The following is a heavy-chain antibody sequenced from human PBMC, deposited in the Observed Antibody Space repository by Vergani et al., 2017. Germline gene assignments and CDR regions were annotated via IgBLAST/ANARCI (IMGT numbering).Heavy chain of an antibody. CDR1: GGTFSSYA. CDR2: IIPIFGTA. V-gene: IGHV1-69*01. D-gene: IGHD2-15*01. Sequence: QVQLVQSGAEVKKPGSSVKVSCKASGGTFSSYAISWVRQAPGQGLEWMGGIIPIFGTANYAQKFQGRVTITADESTSTAYMELSSLRSEDTAVYYCARENLGYCSGGSCYAGYYYYGMDVWGRGTTVTVSS. J-gene: IGHJ6*02. CDR3: ARENLGYCSGGSCYAGYYYYGMDV.